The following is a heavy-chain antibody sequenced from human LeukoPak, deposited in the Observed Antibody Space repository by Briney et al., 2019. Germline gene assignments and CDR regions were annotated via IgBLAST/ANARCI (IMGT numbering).Heavy chain of an antibody. J-gene: IGHJ3*02. Sequence: SQTLSLTCTVSGGSISSGGYYWSWIRQHPGKGLEWIGYIYYSGSTYYNPSLKSRVTISVDTSKNQFSLKLSSVTAADTAVYYCARGVVVPAAMDGPPFDAFDIWGQGTMVTVSS. CDR2: IYYSGST. V-gene: IGHV4-31*03. D-gene: IGHD2-2*01. CDR1: GGSISSGGYY. CDR3: ARGVVVPAAMDGPPFDAFDI.